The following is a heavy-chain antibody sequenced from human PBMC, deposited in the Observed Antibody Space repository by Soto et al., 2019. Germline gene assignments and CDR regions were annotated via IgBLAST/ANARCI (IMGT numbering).Heavy chain of an antibody. CDR1: GFTFSSYA. D-gene: IGHD1-26*01. V-gene: IGHV3-30-3*01. CDR3: ARAVGPFDY. J-gene: IGHJ4*02. CDR2: ISYDGSDK. Sequence: LGGSLRLSCAASGFTFSSYAMHWVRQAPGKGLEWVALISYDGSDKDYADSVKGRFTISRDNSKNTLYLQMNSLRAEDTAVYYCARAVGPFDYWGQGTLVTVSS.